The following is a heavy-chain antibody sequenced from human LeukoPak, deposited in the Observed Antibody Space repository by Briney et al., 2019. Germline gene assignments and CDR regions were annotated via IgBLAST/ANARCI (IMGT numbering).Heavy chain of an antibody. J-gene: IGHJ4*02. D-gene: IGHD4-17*01. V-gene: IGHV4-59*08. Sequence: NPSETLSLTCTVSGGSISSYYWNWVRQPPGKGLEWIGNIYSSGSTDYNPSLKSRLTISLDPSKNQFSLNLRSVTATDTAMYYCARRNTADASIDFWGQGTLVTASS. CDR3: ARRNTADASIDF. CDR1: GGSISSYY. CDR2: IYSSGST.